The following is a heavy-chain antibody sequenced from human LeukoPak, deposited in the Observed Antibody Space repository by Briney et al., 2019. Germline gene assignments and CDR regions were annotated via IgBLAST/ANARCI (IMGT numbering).Heavy chain of an antibody. CDR3: ARGGEILDY. V-gene: IGHV3-53*01. CDR2: IFGADTT. Sequence: PGGSLRLSCAATDFIVSDSHMSWVRQAPGRGLEWVPVIFGADTTFYADSVKGRFTISRDNLQNTVNLQMNSLRDDDTAVYYCARGGEILDYWGQGTQVTVSS. J-gene: IGHJ4*02. CDR1: DFIVSDSH. D-gene: IGHD3-16*01.